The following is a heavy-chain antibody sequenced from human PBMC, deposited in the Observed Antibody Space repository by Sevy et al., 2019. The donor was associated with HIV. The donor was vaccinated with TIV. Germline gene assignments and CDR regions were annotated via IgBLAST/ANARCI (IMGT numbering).Heavy chain of an antibody. CDR1: GGSIARSSYD. Sequence: SETLSLTCTVSGGSIARSSYDWGWIRQSPGKGLEWIGSIYFSGSTSYATSLRSRVTISVDTSKNQVSLKMMSVTATDTAFYYCARHGGLVDRGFDFWGQGALVTVSS. D-gene: IGHD3-10*01. V-gene: IGHV4-39*01. CDR2: IYFSGST. CDR3: ARHGGLVDRGFDF. J-gene: IGHJ4*02.